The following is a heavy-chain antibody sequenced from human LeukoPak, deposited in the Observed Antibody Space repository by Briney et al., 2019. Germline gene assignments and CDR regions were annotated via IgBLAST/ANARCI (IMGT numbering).Heavy chain of an antibody. Sequence: PGVSLRLSCAASGFTFSSYWMHWVRQAPGKGLVWVARIKSYGTYTGHADSVKGRFTISRDNSKNTLYLQMNSPRAEDTAVYYCAKDLITFGGPYLWGQGTLVTVSS. D-gene: IGHD3-16*01. CDR2: IKSYGTYT. CDR1: GFTFSSYW. J-gene: IGHJ1*01. V-gene: IGHV3-74*01. CDR3: AKDLITFGGPYL.